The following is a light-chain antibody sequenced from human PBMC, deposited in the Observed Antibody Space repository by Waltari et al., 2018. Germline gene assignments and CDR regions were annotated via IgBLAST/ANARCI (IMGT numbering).Light chain of an antibody. CDR2: TAS. J-gene: IGKJ4*01. Sequence: DIQLTQSPSFLSASVGDRVTITCRASQDNSRYLACYQQKPGKAPKLLMYTASTLQSGVPSRFSGSGSGTEFTLTISSLQPEDFATYYCQQLKSYPLTFGGGTKVEIK. CDR1: QDNSRY. CDR3: QQLKSYPLT. V-gene: IGKV1-9*01.